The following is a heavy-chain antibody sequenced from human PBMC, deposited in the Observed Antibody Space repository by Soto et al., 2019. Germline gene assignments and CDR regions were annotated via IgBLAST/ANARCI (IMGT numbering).Heavy chain of an antibody. CDR2: INPSGGST. CDR1: GYTFTTYY. J-gene: IGHJ4*02. V-gene: IGHV1-46*01. CDR3: ARGLIYDSSGYYFDY. Sequence: QVQLVQSGAEVKKPGASVKVSCKASGYTFTTYYMHWVRQAPGQGLEWMGIINPSGGSTRYAQKFQGRVTMTRDTSTSTVYMELSCLKSEDTAVYYCARGLIYDSSGYYFDYWGQGTLVTVSS. D-gene: IGHD3-22*01.